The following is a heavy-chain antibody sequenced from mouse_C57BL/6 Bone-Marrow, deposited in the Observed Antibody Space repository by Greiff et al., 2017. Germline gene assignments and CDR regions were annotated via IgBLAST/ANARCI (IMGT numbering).Heavy chain of an antibody. Sequence: VQLQQSGAELVRPGASVTLSCKASGYTFTDYEMHWVKQTPVHGLEWIGAIDPETGGTAYKQTVKGKAILTADKSSSTAYLELRSLTSEDSAVYYCTRHPFCDYESRDYWGQGTSVTVSS. D-gene: IGHD2-4*01. CDR3: TRHPFCDYESRDY. V-gene: IGHV1-15*01. CDR1: GYTFTDYE. CDR2: IDPETGGT. J-gene: IGHJ4*01.